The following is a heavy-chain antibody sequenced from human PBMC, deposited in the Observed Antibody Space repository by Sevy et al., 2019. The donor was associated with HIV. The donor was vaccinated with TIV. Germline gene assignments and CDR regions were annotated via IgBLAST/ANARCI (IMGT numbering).Heavy chain of an antibody. D-gene: IGHD3-22*01. CDR2: IRGSGGST. CDR1: GFTFSSYA. CDR3: HGDYDSSQLASYYYHGMDV. V-gene: IGHV3-23*01. J-gene: IGHJ6*02. Sequence: GGSLRLSCAASGFTFSSYAMSWVRQAPGKGLEWVSTIRGSGGSTYYADSVKGRFTISRDNSKNTLYFQMNSLRAEDTAVYYCHGDYDSSQLASYYYHGMDVWGQGTTVTVSS.